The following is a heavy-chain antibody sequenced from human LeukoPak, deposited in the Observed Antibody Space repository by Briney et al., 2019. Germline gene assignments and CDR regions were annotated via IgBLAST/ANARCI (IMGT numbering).Heavy chain of an antibody. CDR3: AKDPSFRPGYFDY. CDR1: GFTFSSYG. CDR2: IRYDGSNK. J-gene: IGHJ4*02. Sequence: PGGSLRLSCAASGFTFSSYGMHWVRQAPGKGLEWVAFIRYDGSNKYYADSVKGRFTISSDNSKNTLYLQMSSLRAEDTAVYYCAKDPSFRPGYFDYWGQGTLVTVSS. V-gene: IGHV3-30*02.